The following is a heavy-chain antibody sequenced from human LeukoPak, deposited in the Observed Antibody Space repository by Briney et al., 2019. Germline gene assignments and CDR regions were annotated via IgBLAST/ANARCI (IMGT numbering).Heavy chain of an antibody. CDR3: ERASSGWCRAFDY. CDR1: GFSLSGGW. CDR2: VSPEGSGT. V-gene: IGHV3-74*01. D-gene: IGHD6-19*01. J-gene: IGHJ4*02. Sequence: GGSLRLSCAASGFSLSGGWMHWVRQAPGKGRVWDSRVSPEGSGTTYADSVKGRFTISRDNSTNTLYLQMSSLRVEDADVYYCERASSGWCRAFDYWGQGTLVTVSS.